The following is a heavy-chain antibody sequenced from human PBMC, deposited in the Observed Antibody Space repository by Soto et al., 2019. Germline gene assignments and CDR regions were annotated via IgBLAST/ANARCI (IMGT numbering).Heavy chain of an antibody. CDR3: ARDPHRPYSSNDTSGWYFDL. Sequence: EVQLVESGGGLVQPGGSLRLSCAASGFTFSSYSMNWVRQAPGKGLEWVSYISSSSSTIYYADSVKGRFTISRDNAKNSLYLQMNSLRAEDTAVYYCARDPHRPYSSNDTSGWYFDLWGRGTLVTVSS. CDR1: GFTFSSYS. J-gene: IGHJ2*01. D-gene: IGHD6-13*01. CDR2: ISSSSSTI. V-gene: IGHV3-48*01.